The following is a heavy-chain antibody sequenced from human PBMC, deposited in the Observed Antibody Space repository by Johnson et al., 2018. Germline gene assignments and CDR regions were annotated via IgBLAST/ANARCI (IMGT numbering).Heavy chain of an antibody. CDR3: ASDMFRGSIKY. CDR2: ISTDGSST. J-gene: IGHJ4*02. V-gene: IGHV3-74*01. Sequence: VQLQESGGGFVQPGGSLRLSCAASGLSFSSIWMFWVRQVPGKGLVWVSGISTDGSSTYYAASVKGRFTGSRDNARNTLSLQMDSLRAEDTAVYYCASDMFRGSIKYWGQGTLVTVSS. CDR1: GLSFSSIW. D-gene: IGHD3-10*01.